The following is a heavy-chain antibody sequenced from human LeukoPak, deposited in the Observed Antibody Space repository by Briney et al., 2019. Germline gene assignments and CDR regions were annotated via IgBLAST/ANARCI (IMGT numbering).Heavy chain of an antibody. D-gene: IGHD6-13*01. CDR2: ISYDGSNK. V-gene: IGHV3-30*18. CDR1: GFTFSSYG. J-gene: IGHJ2*01. Sequence: GGSLRLSCAASGFTFSSYGMHWVRQAPGKGLEWVAVISYDGSNKYYADSVKGRFTISRDNSKNTLYLQMNSLRAEDTAVYYCAKDGSSSWYLDLWGRGTLVTVSS. CDR3: AKDGSSSWYLDL.